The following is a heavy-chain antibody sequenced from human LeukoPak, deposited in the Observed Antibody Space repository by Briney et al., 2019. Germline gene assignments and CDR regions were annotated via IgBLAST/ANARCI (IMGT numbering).Heavy chain of an antibody. J-gene: IGHJ4*02. CDR1: GDSVSSKSAT. Sequence: SQTLSLTCAISGDSVSSKSATWDWIRRSPSRGLEWLGRTYYRSKWYNDYAVSVKSRITISPDTSKNQFSLQLSSVTPEDTAVYYCAREGCSGANCFSGFDCWGQGTLVTVPS. D-gene: IGHD2-15*01. CDR3: AREGCSGANCFSGFDC. CDR2: TYYRSKWYN. V-gene: IGHV6-1*01.